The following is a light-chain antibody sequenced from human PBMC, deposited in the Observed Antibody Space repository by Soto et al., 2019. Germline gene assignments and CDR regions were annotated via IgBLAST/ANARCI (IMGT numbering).Light chain of an antibody. CDR1: QTVRNNY. V-gene: IGKV3-20*01. CDR2: DAS. CDR3: QQFSSYPLT. J-gene: IGKJ4*01. Sequence: EFVLTQSPGTLSLSPGERATLSCRASQTVRNNYLAWYQQKPGQAPRLLIYDASSRATGIPDRFSGGVSGTVFTLTISRLEPEDFAEYYCQQFSSYPLTFGGGTKVEIK.